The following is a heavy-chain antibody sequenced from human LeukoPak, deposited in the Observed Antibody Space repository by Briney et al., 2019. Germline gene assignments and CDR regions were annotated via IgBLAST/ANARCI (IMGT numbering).Heavy chain of an antibody. J-gene: IGHJ4*02. CDR3: ARHGYYYDSSGYSSLDY. D-gene: IGHD3-22*01. Sequence: SETLSLTCTVSGGSISSYYWSWIRQPPGKGLEWIGYIYYSGSTNYNPSLKSRVTISVDTSKNQFSLKLSSVTAADTAVYYCARHGYYYDSSGYSSLDYWGQGTLVTVSS. CDR2: IYYSGST. CDR1: GGSISSYY. V-gene: IGHV4-59*08.